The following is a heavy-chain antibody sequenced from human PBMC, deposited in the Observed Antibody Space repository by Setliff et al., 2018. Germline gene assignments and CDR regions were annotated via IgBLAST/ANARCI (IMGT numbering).Heavy chain of an antibody. J-gene: IGHJ6*03. CDR1: GYTFNSYG. Sequence: ASVKVSCKASGYTFNSYGISWVRQAPGQGLEWMGGINPIFGTADYTQNFQGRVTITTDESTSTAYMELSSLRSEDTAIYYCATERGLVVSATDYYYYMDVWGKGTTVTVS. V-gene: IGHV1-69*05. D-gene: IGHD2-15*01. CDR3: ATERGLVVSATDYYYYMDV. CDR2: INPIFGTA.